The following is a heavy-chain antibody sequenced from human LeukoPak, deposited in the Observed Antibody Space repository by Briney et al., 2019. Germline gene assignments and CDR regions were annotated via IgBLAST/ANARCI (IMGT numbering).Heavy chain of an antibody. J-gene: IGHJ3*02. Sequence: GGSLRLSCAASGFTFSSYSMNWVRQAPGKGLEWVSSISSSSSYIYYADSVKGRFTISRDNAKNSLYLQMNSLRAEDTAVYYCARTLRRGADAFDIWGQGTMDTVSS. CDR1: GFTFSSYS. V-gene: IGHV3-21*01. CDR3: ARTLRRGADAFDI. CDR2: ISSSSSYI. D-gene: IGHD1-26*01.